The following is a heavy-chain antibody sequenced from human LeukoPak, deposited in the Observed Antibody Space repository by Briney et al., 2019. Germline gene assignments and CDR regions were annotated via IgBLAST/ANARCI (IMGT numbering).Heavy chain of an antibody. CDR2: IIPILGIA. J-gene: IGHJ4*02. CDR3: ASSQDLAAAGNRQGGIDY. V-gene: IGHV1-69*04. CDR1: GGTFSSYA. D-gene: IGHD6-13*01. Sequence: SVKVSCKASGGTFSSYAISWVRQAPGRGLEWMGRIIPILGIANYAQKFQGRVTITADKSTSTAYMELSSLRSEDTAVYYCASSQDLAAAGNRQGGIDYWGQGTLVTVSS.